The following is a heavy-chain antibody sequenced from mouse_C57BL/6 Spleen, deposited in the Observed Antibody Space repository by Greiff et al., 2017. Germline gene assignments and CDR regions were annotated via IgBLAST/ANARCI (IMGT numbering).Heavy chain of an antibody. Sequence: QVQLQQPGAELVKPGASVKLSCKASGYTFTSYWMHWVKQRPGQGLEWIGMIHPNSGSTNYNEKFKSKATLTVDKSYSTAYMQLSSLTSEDSAVSTCARGWLYYSNYKNYFDYWGQGTTLTDSS. CDR1: GYTFTSYW. CDR2: IHPNSGST. D-gene: IGHD2-5*01. CDR3: ARGWLYYSNYKNYFDY. J-gene: IGHJ2*01. V-gene: IGHV1-64*01.